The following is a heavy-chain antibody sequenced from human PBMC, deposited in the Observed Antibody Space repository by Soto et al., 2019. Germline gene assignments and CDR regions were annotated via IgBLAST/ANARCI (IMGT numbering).Heavy chain of an antibody. D-gene: IGHD3-16*01. CDR3: ASVTFGGVVFAH. J-gene: IGHJ5*02. CDR2: IYFNGNT. CDR1: ADSFSKYY. V-gene: IGHV4-59*01. Sequence: PSETLSLTCSVSADSFSKYYWTWIRQPPGEGLEWIGYIYFNGNTNYNPSLKGRVTISIDTSKKQFSLNLSSVTAADTAVYYCASVTFGGVVFAHWGHGTLVTVSS.